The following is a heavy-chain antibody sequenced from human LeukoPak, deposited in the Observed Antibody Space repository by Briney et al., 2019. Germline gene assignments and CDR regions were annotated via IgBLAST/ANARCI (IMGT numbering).Heavy chain of an antibody. CDR3: ASVGLSGYCSGGSCYFDY. CDR2: ISYDGSNK. CDR1: GFTFSSYG. D-gene: IGHD2-15*01. Sequence: GGSLRLSCAASGFTFSSYGMHWVRQAPGKGLEWVAVISYDGSNKYYADSVKGRFTISRDNAKNSLYLQMNSLRAEDTAVYYCASVGLSGYCSGGSCYFDYWGQGTLVTVSS. V-gene: IGHV3-30*03. J-gene: IGHJ4*02.